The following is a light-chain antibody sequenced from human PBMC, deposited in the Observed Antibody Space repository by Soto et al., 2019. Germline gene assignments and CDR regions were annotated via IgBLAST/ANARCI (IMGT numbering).Light chain of an antibody. CDR3: TSWTTSTTMI. CDR2: DVN. Sequence: QSALTQPASASGSPGQSIIISSTGTSSDIAAYHFVSWYQQHPGKAPKLMLYDVNIRPSGVSNRFSGSKSGNTASLTISGLQAEDEADYYCTSWTTSTTMIFGGGTKLTVL. J-gene: IGLJ2*01. CDR1: SSDIAAYHF. V-gene: IGLV2-14*03.